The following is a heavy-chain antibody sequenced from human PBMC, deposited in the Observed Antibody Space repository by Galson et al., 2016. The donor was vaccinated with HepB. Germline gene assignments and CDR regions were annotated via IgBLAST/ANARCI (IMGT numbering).Heavy chain of an antibody. CDR1: GGSISSGGYY. D-gene: IGHD5-12*01. V-gene: IGHV4-61*08. CDR3: ARGAKMTSGYHPDYFEY. CDR2: IYSSGGT. Sequence: SETLSLTCTVSGGSISSGGYYWSWIRQPPGKGLEWIGYIYSSGGTHYNPSLKGRVTIATDTSRNQFSLSLSSVTTADTAVYYCARGAKMTSGYHPDYFEYWGQGTLVTVSS. J-gene: IGHJ4*02.